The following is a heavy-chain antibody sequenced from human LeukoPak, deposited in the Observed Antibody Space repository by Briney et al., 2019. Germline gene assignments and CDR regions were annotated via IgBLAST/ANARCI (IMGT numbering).Heavy chain of an antibody. CDR1: GYAFITYG. CDR2: ISGFNGHA. CDR3: ARESLIPAVGTEYFQD. Sequence: ASVKVSCKTSGYAFITYGVSWVRQAPGQGLEWLGGISGFNGHATYAPNVQGRLTLTTDASTRTVCMELRSLRSDDTAVYYCARESLIPAVGTEYFQDWGQGTLVTVS. V-gene: IGHV1-18*01. J-gene: IGHJ1*01. D-gene: IGHD6-19*01.